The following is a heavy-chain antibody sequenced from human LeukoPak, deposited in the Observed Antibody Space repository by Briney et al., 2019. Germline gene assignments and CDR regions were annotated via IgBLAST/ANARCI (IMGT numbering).Heavy chain of an antibody. V-gene: IGHV7-4-1*02. Sequence: ASVKVSCKASGYTFTIYAMNWVRQAPGQGLEWMGWINTNTGNPTYAQGFTGRFVFSLDTSVSTAYLHISSLKAEDTAVYYCARVRSSWYSVYFDYWGQGTLVTVSS. CDR3: ARVRSSWYSVYFDY. J-gene: IGHJ4*02. CDR2: INTNTGNP. D-gene: IGHD6-13*01. CDR1: GYTFTIYA.